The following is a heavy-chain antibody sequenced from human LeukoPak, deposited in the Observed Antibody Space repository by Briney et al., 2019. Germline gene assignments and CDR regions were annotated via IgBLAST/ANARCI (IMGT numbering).Heavy chain of an antibody. CDR1: GGSISSYY. CDR2: IYYSGNT. V-gene: IGHV4-59*01. CDR3: ARGAYSSGWYDY. J-gene: IGHJ4*02. Sequence: PSETLSLTCTVSGGSISSYYWSWIRQPPGKGLEWIGYIYYSGNTNYNPSLKSRVTISVDTSKNLFSLKLSSVTAADTAVYYCARGAYSSGWYDYWGQGTLVTVSS. D-gene: IGHD6-19*01.